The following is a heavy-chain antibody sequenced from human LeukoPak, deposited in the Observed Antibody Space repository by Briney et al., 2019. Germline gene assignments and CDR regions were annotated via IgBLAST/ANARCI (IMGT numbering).Heavy chain of an antibody. CDR2: INPSGGST. J-gene: IGHJ4*02. CDR1: GYTFTGYY. D-gene: IGHD6-19*01. V-gene: IGHV1-46*01. Sequence: ASVKVSCKASGYTFTGYYMHWVRQAPGQGLEWMGIINPSGGSTSYAQKFQGRVTMTRDTSTSTVYMELSSLRSEDTAVYYCARRVGVAVAGTSFDYWGQGTLVTVSS. CDR3: ARRVGVAVAGTSFDY.